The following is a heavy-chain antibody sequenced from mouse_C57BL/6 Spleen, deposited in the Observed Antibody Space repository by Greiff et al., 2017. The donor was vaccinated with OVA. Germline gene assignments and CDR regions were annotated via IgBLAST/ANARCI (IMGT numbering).Heavy chain of an antibody. J-gene: IGHJ1*03. CDR3: ARGALRYLWYFEV. CDR1: GYTFTSYW. D-gene: IGHD1-1*01. V-gene: IGHV1-55*01. Sequence: QVQLQQPGAELVKPGASVKMSCKASGYTFTSYWITWVKQRPGQGLEWIGDIYPGSGSTNYNEKFKSKATLTVDTDSSTAYMQLSSLTSEDSAVYYCARGALRYLWYFEVWGTGTTVTVSS. CDR2: IYPGSGST.